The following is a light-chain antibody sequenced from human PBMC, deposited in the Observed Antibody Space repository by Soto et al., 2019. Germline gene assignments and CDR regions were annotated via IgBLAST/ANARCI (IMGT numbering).Light chain of an antibody. Sequence: QSALTQPASVSGSPGQSITISCTGTNSDVGGYDYVSWYQQHPGKAPKLMIYEVSHRPSGVSNRFSGSRSGNTASLTISGRQAEDEADYYCSSYTSSTTPGVFGGGTKLTVL. J-gene: IGLJ3*02. V-gene: IGLV2-14*01. CDR2: EVS. CDR3: SSYTSSTTPGV. CDR1: NSDVGGYDY.